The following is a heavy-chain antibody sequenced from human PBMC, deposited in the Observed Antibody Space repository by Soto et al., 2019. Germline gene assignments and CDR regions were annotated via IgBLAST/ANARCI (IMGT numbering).Heavy chain of an antibody. CDR1: GYTFTSYD. V-gene: IGHV1-8*01. CDR3: ARGNRGGYCSSTSCYAGDY. D-gene: IGHD2-2*01. Sequence: ASVKASCKASGYTFTSYDINWVRQATGQGLEWMGWMNPNSGNTGYAQKFQGRVTMTRNTSISTAYMELSSLRSEDTAVYYCARGNRGGYCSSTSCYAGDYWGQGTLVTVSS. CDR2: MNPNSGNT. J-gene: IGHJ4*02.